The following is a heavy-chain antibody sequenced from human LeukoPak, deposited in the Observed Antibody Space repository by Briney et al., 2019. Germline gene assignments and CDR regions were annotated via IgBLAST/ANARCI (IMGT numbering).Heavy chain of an antibody. V-gene: IGHV3-30*02. CDR1: GFIFTDYG. Sequence: GGSLRLSCAASGFIFTDYGMHWVRQAPGKGLDWLTFIRYDGSDKYYADSVKGRFTISRDNSKNTLYLQMNSLTSEDTAVYYCAKEGTASKPSDLDHRGQGILVTVSS. D-gene: IGHD1/OR15-1a*01. J-gene: IGHJ4*02. CDR3: AKEGTASKPSDLDH. CDR2: IRYDGSDK.